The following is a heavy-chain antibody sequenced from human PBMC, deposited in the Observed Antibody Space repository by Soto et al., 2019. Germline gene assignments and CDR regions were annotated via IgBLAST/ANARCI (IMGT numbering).Heavy chain of an antibody. CDR3: ARGRVPAAPNWFDP. CDR2: IIPIFGTA. Sequence: GASVKVSCKASGGTFSSYAISWVRQAPGQGLEWMGGIIPIFGTANYAQKFQGRVTITADESTSTAYMELSSLRSEDTAVYYCARGRVPAAPNWFDPWGQGTLVTVSS. D-gene: IGHD2-2*01. CDR1: GGTFSSYA. V-gene: IGHV1-69*13. J-gene: IGHJ5*02.